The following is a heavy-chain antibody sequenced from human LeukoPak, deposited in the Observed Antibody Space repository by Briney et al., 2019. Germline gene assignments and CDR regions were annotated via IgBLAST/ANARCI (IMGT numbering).Heavy chain of an antibody. CDR1: GGSISSGDYY. V-gene: IGHV4-30-4*01. D-gene: IGHD6-19*01. CDR3: ARDPSSGGNAFDI. CDR2: IYYSGST. Sequence: SQTLSLTCTVSGGSISSGDYYWSWIRQPPGKGLEWIGYIYYSGSTYYNPSLKSRVTISVDTSKNQFSLKLSSVTAADTAVYYCARDPSSGGNAFDIWAKGQWSPSLQ. J-gene: IGHJ3*02.